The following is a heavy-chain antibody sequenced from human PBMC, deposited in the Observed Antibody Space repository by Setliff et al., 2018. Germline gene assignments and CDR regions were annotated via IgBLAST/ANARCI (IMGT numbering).Heavy chain of an antibody. CDR3: ARRPLFGVVIASVARMEFDY. J-gene: IGHJ4*02. CDR2: IYHSGSA. CDR1: GGSISDNNW. Sequence: PSETLSLTCAVSGGSISDNNWWSWVRQPPGKGLEWIGEIYHSGSANYNPSLKSRVTTSVDKPKNQFSLKIYSMTAADTAVYYCARRPLFGVVIASVARMEFDYWGQGIRVTVSS. V-gene: IGHV4-4*02. D-gene: IGHD3-3*01.